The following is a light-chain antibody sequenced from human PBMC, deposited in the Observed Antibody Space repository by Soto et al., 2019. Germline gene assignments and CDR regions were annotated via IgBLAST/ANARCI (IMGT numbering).Light chain of an antibody. J-gene: IGLJ1*01. CDR1: SSNIGAGSD. CDR3: QSYDSTLSARDV. V-gene: IGLV1-40*01. Sequence: QSVLTQPPSVSGAPGQRVTISCTGSSSNIGAGSDVHWYQQVPGTAPKLLINGNTNRPSGVPDRFSGSKSGTSASLAITGLQAEDEADYYCQSYDSTLSARDVFGTGTKLTVL. CDR2: GNT.